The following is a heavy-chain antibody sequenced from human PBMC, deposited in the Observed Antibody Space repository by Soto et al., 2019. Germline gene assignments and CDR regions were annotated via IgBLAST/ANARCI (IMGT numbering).Heavy chain of an antibody. V-gene: IGHV3-15*07. Sequence: GGSLRLSCAASGFTFSNAWMNWVRQAPGKGLEWVGRIKSRTDGGTTDYAAPVKGRFTISRDDSKNTLYLQMNSLKTEDTAVYYCTTALEYDLPFDPWGQGTLVTVSS. J-gene: IGHJ5*02. CDR1: GFTFSNAW. CDR2: IKSRTDGGTT. D-gene: IGHD3-3*01. CDR3: TTALEYDLPFDP.